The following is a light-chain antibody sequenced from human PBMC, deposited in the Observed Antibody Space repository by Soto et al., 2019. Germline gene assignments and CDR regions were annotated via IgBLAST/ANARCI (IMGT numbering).Light chain of an antibody. CDR2: EGS. CDR3: CSYADSSDVV. V-gene: IGLV2-23*01. J-gene: IGLJ2*01. Sequence: QSALTQPASVSGSPGQSITISCTGTSSDVGSYNLVSWYQQHPGKAPKLMIYEGSKRPSGVSNRFSGSKSGNTASLTISGLQAEDEADYYCCSYADSSDVVFGGRTKVTVL. CDR1: SSDVGSYNL.